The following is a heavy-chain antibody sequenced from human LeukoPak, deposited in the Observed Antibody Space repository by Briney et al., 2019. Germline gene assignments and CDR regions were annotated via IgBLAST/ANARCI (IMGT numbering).Heavy chain of an antibody. CDR1: GFTFSSYW. CDR3: ARGPGYSGYDTFDY. Sequence: PGGSLRLSCAASGFTFSSYWMSWVRQAPGKGLEGVANIKQDGSEKYYVDSVKGRFTISRDNAKNSLYLQMNSLRAEDTAVYYCARGPGYSGYDTFDYWGQGTLVTVSS. CDR2: IKQDGSEK. V-gene: IGHV3-7*03. D-gene: IGHD5-12*01. J-gene: IGHJ4*02.